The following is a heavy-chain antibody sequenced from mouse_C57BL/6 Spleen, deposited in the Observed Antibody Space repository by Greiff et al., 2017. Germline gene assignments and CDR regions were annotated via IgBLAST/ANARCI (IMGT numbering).Heavy chain of an antibody. Sequence: DVKLVESGGDLVKPGGSLKLSCAASGFTFSSYGMSWVRQTPDKRLAWVATISSGGSYTYYPDSVKGRFTISRDNAKNTLYLQMSSLKSEDTAMYYCARQEGTNYWYFDVWGTGTTVTVSS. CDR1: GFTFSSYG. J-gene: IGHJ1*03. V-gene: IGHV5-6*02. CDR2: ISSGGSYT. D-gene: IGHD3-3*01. CDR3: ARQEGTNYWYFDV.